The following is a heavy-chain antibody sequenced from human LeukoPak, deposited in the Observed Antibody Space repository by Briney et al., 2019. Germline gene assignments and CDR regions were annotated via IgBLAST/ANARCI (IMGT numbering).Heavy chain of an antibody. CDR2: IYTSGST. Sequence: SETLSLTRTVSGGSISSGSYYWSWIRQPAGKGLEWIGRIYTSGSTNYNPSLKSRVTISVDTSKNQFSLKLSSVTAADTAVYYCARHIIWFDPWGQGTLVTVSS. CDR3: ARHIIWFDP. V-gene: IGHV4-61*02. CDR1: GGSISSGSYY. D-gene: IGHD2-21*01. J-gene: IGHJ5*02.